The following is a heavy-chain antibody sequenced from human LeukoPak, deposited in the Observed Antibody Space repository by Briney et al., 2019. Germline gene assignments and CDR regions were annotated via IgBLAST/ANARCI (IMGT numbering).Heavy chain of an antibody. V-gene: IGHV1-8*01. D-gene: IGHD1-26*01. Sequence: ASVKVSCKASGYTFTSYDINWVRQATGQGLEWMGWMNPNSGNTGYAQKFQGRVTITRDMSTSTVYMELSSLRSEDTAVYYCAREGVGAKGAFDYWGQGTLVTVSS. J-gene: IGHJ4*02. CDR2: MNPNSGNT. CDR1: GYTFTSYD. CDR3: AREGVGAKGAFDY.